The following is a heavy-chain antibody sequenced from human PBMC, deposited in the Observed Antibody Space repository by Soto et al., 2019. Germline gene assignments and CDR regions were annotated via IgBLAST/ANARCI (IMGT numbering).Heavy chain of an antibody. D-gene: IGHD1-1*01. CDR1: GGTFSSDA. CDR3: ARDRGDNWNGPYYFYVMDV. Sequence: QVQLVQSGAEVKKPGSSVKVSCKASGGTFSSDAISWVRQAPGQGLEWMGGIIPIFGTANYAQKFQGRVTMTADEATSTAYRALSSLRSEDTAVYYCARDRGDNWNGPYYFYVMDVWGQGTTVTVSS. V-gene: IGHV1-69*12. J-gene: IGHJ6*02. CDR2: IIPIFGTA.